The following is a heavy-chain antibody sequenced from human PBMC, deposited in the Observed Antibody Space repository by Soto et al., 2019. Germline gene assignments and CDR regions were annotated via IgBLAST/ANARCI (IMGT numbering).Heavy chain of an antibody. V-gene: IGHV1-18*01. CDR2: LNTYNGNT. D-gene: IGHD4-4*01. Sequence: QIQLVQSEGEVKKPGASVKVSCKTSGYTFTNYGVTWVRQAPGQGLEWMGWLNTYNGNTKYAQRFQGRVTMTPDTSASTADVELRSLRSGDTAVYYCARAQTPTEGDFWGQGTLVTVSS. CDR1: GYTFTNYG. CDR3: ARAQTPTEGDF. J-gene: IGHJ4*02.